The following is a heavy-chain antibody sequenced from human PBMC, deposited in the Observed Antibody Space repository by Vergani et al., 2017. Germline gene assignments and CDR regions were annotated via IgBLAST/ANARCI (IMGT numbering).Heavy chain of an antibody. CDR2: IKQDGSEK. CDR1: GFTFSSYW. V-gene: IGHV3-7*03. D-gene: IGHD3-22*01. Sequence: EVQLVESGGGLVQPGGSLRLSCAASGFTFSSYWMSWVRQAPGKGLEWVANIKQDGSEKYYVDSVKGRFTISRDNAKNSLYLQMNSLRAEDTAVYYCAIVGRVVAGGFEYGGQGTRVTVSS. J-gene: IGHJ4*02. CDR3: AIVGRVVAGGFEY.